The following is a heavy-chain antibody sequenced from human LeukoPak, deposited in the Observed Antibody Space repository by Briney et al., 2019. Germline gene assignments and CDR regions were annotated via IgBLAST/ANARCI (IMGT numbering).Heavy chain of an antibody. CDR2: IIHILGIA. J-gene: IGHJ4*02. V-gene: IGHV1-69*10. CDR3: ARGAPLDY. CDR1: GATFSSYA. Sequence: ASVRLSCKASGATFSSYAIIRVREAPGQRLEWMGRIIHILGIANYAPKYQGRVTITADKSTSPASLALSSLRYDDPDVYPCARGAPLDYWRQGTLVPVSS.